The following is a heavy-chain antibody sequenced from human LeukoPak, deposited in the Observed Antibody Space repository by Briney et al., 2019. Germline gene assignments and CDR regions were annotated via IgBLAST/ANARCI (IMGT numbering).Heavy chain of an antibody. V-gene: IGHV4-61*02. Sequence: PSETLSLTCTVSGGSISSGSYYWSWIRQPAGKGLEWIGRIYTSGSTNYNPSLKSRVTISVDTSKNQFSLKLSSVTAADTAVYYCARTFLEWSIGQKDAFDIWGQGTMVTVSS. CDR1: GGSISSGSYY. D-gene: IGHD3-3*01. CDR2: IYTSGST. J-gene: IGHJ3*02. CDR3: ARTFLEWSIGQKDAFDI.